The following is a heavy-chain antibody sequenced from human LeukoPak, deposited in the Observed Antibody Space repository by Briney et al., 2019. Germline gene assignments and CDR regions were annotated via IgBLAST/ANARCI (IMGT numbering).Heavy chain of an antibody. Sequence: GGSLRLSCAASGFTFSSYAMHGVRQAPGKGLEWVAVISYDGSNKHYADSVKGRFTISRDNSKNTLYLQMNSLRAEDTAVYYCAREGNYYDSSGYPPYYFDYWGQGTLVTVSS. D-gene: IGHD3-22*01. CDR1: GFTFSSYA. V-gene: IGHV3-30-3*01. CDR2: ISYDGSNK. CDR3: AREGNYYDSSGYPPYYFDY. J-gene: IGHJ4*02.